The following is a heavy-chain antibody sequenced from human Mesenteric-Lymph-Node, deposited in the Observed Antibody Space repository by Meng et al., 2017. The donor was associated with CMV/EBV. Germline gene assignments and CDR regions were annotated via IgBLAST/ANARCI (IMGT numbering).Heavy chain of an antibody. CDR2: IIPVIGTG. CDR3: VKGRDSSCFHLDY. D-gene: IGHD3-22*01. J-gene: IGHJ4*02. CDR1: GGTFDSHA. Sequence: KACGGTFDSHAITWVRQAPGQGLEWMGRIIPVIGTGNYAQRCQGRVTITADKSTSTSHMELIRLTSEDTAVYYCVKGRDSSCFHLDYWGQGALVTVSS. V-gene: IGHV1-69*04.